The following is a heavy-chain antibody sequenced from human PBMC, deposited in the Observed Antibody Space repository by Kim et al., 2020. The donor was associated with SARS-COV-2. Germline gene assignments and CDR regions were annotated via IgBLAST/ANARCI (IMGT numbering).Heavy chain of an antibody. CDR2: ISSSSSYI. Sequence: GGSLRLSCAASGFTFSSYSMNWVRQAPGKGLVWVSSISSSSSYIYYADSVKGRFTISRDNAKNSLYLQMNSLRAEDTAVYYCARAEDYYDSSGYYTPDAFGIWGQGTMVSGSS. J-gene: IGHJ3*02. CDR1: GFTFSSYS. CDR3: ARAEDYYDSSGYYTPDAFGI. V-gene: IGHV3-21*01. D-gene: IGHD3-22*01.